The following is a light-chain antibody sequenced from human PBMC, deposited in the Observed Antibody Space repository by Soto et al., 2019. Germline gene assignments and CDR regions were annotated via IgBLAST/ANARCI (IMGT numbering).Light chain of an antibody. CDR1: QSVLFRSSNNNH. CDR3: QHYYSVPWT. V-gene: IGKV4-1*01. Sequence: DIVMTQSPDSLAASLGERATINCKSSQSVLFRSSNNNHLDWYQQKPRQPPKLLIYWASTRESGVPDRFSGSGSGTDFTLTISSLQAEDVAVYYCQHYYSVPWTFGQGTRVEIK. J-gene: IGKJ1*01. CDR2: WAS.